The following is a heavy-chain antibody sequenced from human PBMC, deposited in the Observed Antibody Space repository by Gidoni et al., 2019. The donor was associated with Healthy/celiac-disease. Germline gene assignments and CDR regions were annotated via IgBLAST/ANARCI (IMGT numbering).Heavy chain of an antibody. CDR1: GGTFSSYA. J-gene: IGHJ6*02. V-gene: IGHV1-69*04. D-gene: IGHD3-22*01. CDR2: IIPILGIA. CDR3: ARDRRSSGRSGMDV. Sequence: QVQLVQSGAEVKKPGSSVKVSCKASGGTFSSYAISWVRQAPGQGLEWMGRIIPILGIANDEQKFQGRVTITAEKSTSTAYMELSSLRSEDTAVYYCARDRRSSGRSGMDVWGQGTTVTVSS.